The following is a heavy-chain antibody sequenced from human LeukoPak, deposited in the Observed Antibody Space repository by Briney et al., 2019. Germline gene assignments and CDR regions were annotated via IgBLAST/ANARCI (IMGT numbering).Heavy chain of an antibody. D-gene: IGHD3-3*01. CDR2: VHLDGRT. J-gene: IGHJ4*02. CDR1: GGSVISTNW. V-gene: IGHV4-4*02. Sequence: SGTLSLTCGVSGGSVISTNWWTWVRQTPGKGLEWIGEVHLDGRTNYNPSLESRLTISVDLSENHVSLKLTSVTAADTAVYYCAREGGFYRPLDYSGQGTLVTVSS. CDR3: AREGGFYRPLDY.